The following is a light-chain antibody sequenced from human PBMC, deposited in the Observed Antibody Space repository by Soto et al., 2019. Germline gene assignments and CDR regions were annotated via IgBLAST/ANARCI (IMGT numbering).Light chain of an antibody. J-gene: IGKJ4*01. CDR1: QSISDY. CDR2: DAS. Sequence: EIVLTQSPATLSLSPGERATLSCRAGQSISDYLAWYQQRPGQAPRLLIFDASTRATSVPDRFSGGGSGTDFTLIISSLEPEDFAVYYCQQRVNWPPTFGGGTKVEI. V-gene: IGKV3-11*01. CDR3: QQRVNWPPT.